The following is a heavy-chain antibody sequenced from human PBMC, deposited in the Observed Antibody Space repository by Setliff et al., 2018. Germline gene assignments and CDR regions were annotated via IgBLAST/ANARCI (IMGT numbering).Heavy chain of an antibody. V-gene: IGHV3-23*01. Sequence: GGSLRLSCAASGFTFTSYAMNWVRQAPGKGLEWVSGISGYGSRTYYADSVKGRFTISRDNSKNTLYLQMNSLRPEDTAVYYCARTCSGSGCYAGLESWGQGTPVTVSS. D-gene: IGHD2-15*01. CDR1: GFTFTSYA. CDR3: ARTCSGSGCYAGLES. CDR2: ISGYGSRT. J-gene: IGHJ4*02.